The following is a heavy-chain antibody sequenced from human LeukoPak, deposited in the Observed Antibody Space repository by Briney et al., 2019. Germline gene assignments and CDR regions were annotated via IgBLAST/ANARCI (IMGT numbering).Heavy chain of an antibody. CDR3: ARDLVAAGLLPCCFDY. Sequence: GGSLRLSCAASGFTFSSYSMNWVRQAPGKGLEWVSSISSSSSYIYYADSVKGRFTISRDNAKNSLYLQMNSLRAEDTAVYYCARDLVAAGLLPCCFDYWGQGTLVTVSS. V-gene: IGHV3-21*01. J-gene: IGHJ4*02. CDR2: ISSSSSYI. D-gene: IGHD6-13*01. CDR1: GFTFSSYS.